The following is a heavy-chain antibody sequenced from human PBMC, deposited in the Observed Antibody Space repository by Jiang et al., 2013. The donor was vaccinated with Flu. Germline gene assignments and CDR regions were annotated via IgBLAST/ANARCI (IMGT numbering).Heavy chain of an antibody. J-gene: IGHJ4*02. CDR2: IIPILGVT. CDR1: TFSSYA. V-gene: IGHV1-69*04. Sequence: TFSSYAITWVRQAPGQGLEWMGRIIPILGVTNYAQKFQGRVTITADESTTTVYMELSSLRSEDTALYYCARAIGAIAAAGKVGFDYWGQGTLVTVSS. D-gene: IGHD6-13*01. CDR3: ARAIGAIAAAGKVGFDY.